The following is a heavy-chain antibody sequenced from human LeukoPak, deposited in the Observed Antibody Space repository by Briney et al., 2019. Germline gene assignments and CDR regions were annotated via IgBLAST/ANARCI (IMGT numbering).Heavy chain of an antibody. J-gene: IGHJ4*02. V-gene: IGHV4-39*07. CDR3: ARDPYYFHSRAPFDA. D-gene: IGHD3-22*01. CDR2: IYYDGST. Sequence: PSETLSLTCTVSGGSISSTNYYWAWIRQSPGKGLEWIGTIYYDGSTYYNPSLKSRVTMSVDTSRNQFSLRLTSVTAADTAIYYCARDPYYFHSRAPFDAWGQGTLVAVSS. CDR1: GGSISSTNYY.